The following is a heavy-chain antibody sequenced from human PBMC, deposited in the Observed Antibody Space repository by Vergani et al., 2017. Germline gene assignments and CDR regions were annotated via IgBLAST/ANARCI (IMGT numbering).Heavy chain of an antibody. J-gene: IGHJ5*02. CDR1: GGTFSSYA. CDR2: IIPIFGTT. Sequence: QVQLVQSGAEVKKPGSSVKVSCKASGGTFSSYAISWVRQSPGQGLEWMGGIIPIFGTTNYAQEFEGRVSITADESTSTAYMELSSLRSEDTAVYYCARDQGSGWYWWFDPWGQGTLVTVSS. D-gene: IGHD6-19*01. CDR3: ARDQGSGWYWWFDP. V-gene: IGHV1-69*01.